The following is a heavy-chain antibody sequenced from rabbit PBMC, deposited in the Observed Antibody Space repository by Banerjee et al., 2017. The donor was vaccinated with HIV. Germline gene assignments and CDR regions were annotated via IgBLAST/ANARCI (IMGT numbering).Heavy chain of an antibody. J-gene: IGHJ4*01. CDR1: FSNKYV. D-gene: IGHD8-1*01. CDR2: INTSSGNT. CDR3: ARDLGGSSDL. Sequence: FSNKYVMCWVRQAPGKGLEWIACINTSSGNTVYATWAKGRFTISKTSWTTVTLQMTSLTAADTATYFCARDLGGSSDLWGPGTLVTVS. V-gene: IGHV1S40*01.